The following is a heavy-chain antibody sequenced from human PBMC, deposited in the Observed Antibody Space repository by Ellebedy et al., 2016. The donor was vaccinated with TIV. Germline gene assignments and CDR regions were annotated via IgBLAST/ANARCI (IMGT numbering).Heavy chain of an antibody. CDR3: ARGLLRAFDL. D-gene: IGHD3-22*01. CDR2: IYSGGTT. CDR1: GFTLSSDY. Sequence: PGGSLRLSCAASGFTLSSDYMSWVRRAPGKGPEWLSVIYSGGTTYYADSVKGRFTISRDNSEDTLYLQMNSLRAEDTAVYYCARGLLRAFDLWGQGKMVTVSS. J-gene: IGHJ3*01. V-gene: IGHV3-53*01.